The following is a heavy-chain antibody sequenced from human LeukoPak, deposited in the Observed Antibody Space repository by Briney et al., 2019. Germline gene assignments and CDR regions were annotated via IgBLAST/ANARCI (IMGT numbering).Heavy chain of an antibody. V-gene: IGHV3-11*06. Sequence: GGSLRLSCAASGFTFSDYYMSWIRQAPGQGLEWVSYISSSSSYTNYADSVKGRFTISRDNAKNSLYLQMNSLRAEDTAVYYCARDRVGATVGMDVWGQGTTVTVSS. CDR2: ISSSSSYT. J-gene: IGHJ6*02. CDR1: GFTFSDYY. CDR3: ARDRVGATVGMDV. D-gene: IGHD1-26*01.